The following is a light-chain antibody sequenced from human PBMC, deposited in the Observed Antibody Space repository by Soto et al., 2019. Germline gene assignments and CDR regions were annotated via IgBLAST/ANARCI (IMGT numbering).Light chain of an antibody. CDR1: QSVSSSY. CDR3: QQCGSSPWT. CDR2: DAS. V-gene: IGKV3-20*01. J-gene: IGKJ1*01. Sequence: EIVLTQSPGTLSLSPGERATLSCRASQSVSSSYLAWYQQKPGQAPRLLIYDASSRATGIPDRFSGSGSGTDFTLTISRLEPEEFAVYYCQQCGSSPWTFGQGTKVEIK.